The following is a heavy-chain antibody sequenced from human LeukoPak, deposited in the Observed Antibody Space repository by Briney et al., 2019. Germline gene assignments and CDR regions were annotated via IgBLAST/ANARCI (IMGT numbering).Heavy chain of an antibody. CDR2: INLNSGGT. CDR1: GYTFTDYY. D-gene: IGHD3-9*01. J-gene: IGHJ4*02. V-gene: IGHV1-2*02. CDR3: ARSPHILTGENFDY. Sequence: ASLKVSCKAFGYTFTDYYMHWVRQAPGQGLEWMGWINLNSGGTNSAQKFQGRVTMTRDTSIRTAYMELSRLRSGDTSVYYCARSPHILTGENFDYGGQGTLVSVSS.